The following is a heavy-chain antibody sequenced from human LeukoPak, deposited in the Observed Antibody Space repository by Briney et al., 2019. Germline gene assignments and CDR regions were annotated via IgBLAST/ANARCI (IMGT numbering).Heavy chain of an antibody. CDR1: GFTFSSYA. CDR3: AKESDGRYFDWQSGYSYGLGYYYGMDV. J-gene: IGHJ6*02. D-gene: IGHD5-18*01. CDR2: ISGSGGST. Sequence: GGSLRLSCAASGFTFSSYAMSWVRQAPGKGLEWVSAISGSGGSTYYADSVKGRFTISRDNSKNTLYLQMNSLRAEATAVYYCAKESDGRYFDWQSGYSYGLGYYYGMDVWGQGTTVTVSS. V-gene: IGHV3-23*01.